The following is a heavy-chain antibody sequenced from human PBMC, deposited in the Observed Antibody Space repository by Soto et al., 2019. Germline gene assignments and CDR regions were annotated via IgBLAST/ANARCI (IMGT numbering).Heavy chain of an antibody. CDR2: ISAYNGNT. D-gene: IGHD4-17*01. Sequence: QVQLVQSGAEVKKPGASVKVSCKASGYTFTSYGISWVRQAPGQGLEWMGWISAYNGNTNYAQKLTGRVTGTADTSTSTGYMELRSLRSDGTAVYDYARYHDYGDYDNDYLGQGTLVTVSS. CDR3: ARYHDYGDYDNDY. V-gene: IGHV1-18*01. J-gene: IGHJ4*02. CDR1: GYTFTSYG.